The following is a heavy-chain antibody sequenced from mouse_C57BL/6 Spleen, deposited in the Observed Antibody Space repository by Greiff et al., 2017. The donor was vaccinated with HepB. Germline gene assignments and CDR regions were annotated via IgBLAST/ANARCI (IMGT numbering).Heavy chain of an antibody. CDR3: ARGGYYSNYYAMDY. V-gene: IGHV1-22*01. J-gene: IGHJ4*01. CDR2: INPNNGGT. CDR1: GYTFTDYN. D-gene: IGHD2-5*01. Sequence: EVQLQQSGPELVKPGASVKMSCKASGYTFTDYNMHWVKQSHGKSLEWIGYINPNNGGTSYNQKFKGKATLTVNKSSSTAYMELRGLTSEDSAVYYCARGGYYSNYYAMDYWGQGTSVTVSS.